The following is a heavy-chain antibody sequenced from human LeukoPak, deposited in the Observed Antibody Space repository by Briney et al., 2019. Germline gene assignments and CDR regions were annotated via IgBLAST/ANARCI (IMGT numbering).Heavy chain of an antibody. V-gene: IGHV3-30*18. CDR2: ISYDGSNR. J-gene: IGHJ5*02. CDR3: AKSRSRNRITIGEVENWFDP. Sequence: AGGSLRLSCAASGFTFSSYGMHWVRQAPGKGLEWVAVISYDGSNRYYADSVKGRFTISRDTSKNTLYLQMNSLRAEDTAVYYCAKSRSRNRITIGEVENWFDPWGQGTLATVSS. CDR1: GFTFSSYG. D-gene: IGHD3-16*01.